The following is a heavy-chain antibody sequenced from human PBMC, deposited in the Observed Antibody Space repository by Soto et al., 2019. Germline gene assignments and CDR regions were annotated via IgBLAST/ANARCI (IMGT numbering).Heavy chain of an antibody. Sequence: EVLLLESGGGVVQPGGSLRLSCAVSGFTSRNYGMSWVRQAPGKGLEWVSSISNTGADTYYADSVKGRFTTSRDNSKDVLNLQMNSLRADDTAVYYCANDRMIVDPLGFDSWGQGTLVTVSS. CDR3: ANDRMIVDPLGFDS. V-gene: IGHV3-23*01. CDR1: GFTSRNYG. D-gene: IGHD3-22*01. J-gene: IGHJ3*02. CDR2: ISNTGADT.